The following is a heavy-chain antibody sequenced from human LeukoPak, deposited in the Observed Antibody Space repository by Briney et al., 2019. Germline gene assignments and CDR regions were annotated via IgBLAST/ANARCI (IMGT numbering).Heavy chain of an antibody. D-gene: IGHD6-19*01. CDR1: GFSLSAYG. J-gene: IGHJ4*02. Sequence: PGGSLRLSCAASGFSLSAYGMHWVRQAPGKGLEWVAFILWDGSLKYYVDSVKGRFTISRDNSKNTLYLQMNSLEIEDTAVYYCARREAVAAMSDFDNWGQGTLVTVSS. CDR3: ARREAVAAMSDFDN. V-gene: IGHV3-30*02. CDR2: ILWDGSLK.